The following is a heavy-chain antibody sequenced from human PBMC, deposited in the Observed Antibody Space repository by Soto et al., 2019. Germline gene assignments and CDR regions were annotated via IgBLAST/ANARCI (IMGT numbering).Heavy chain of an antibody. J-gene: IGHJ5*02. CDR3: ARAGSSLRGGWFDP. CDR2: IYYSGST. V-gene: IGHV4-30-4*01. D-gene: IGHD6-13*01. CDR1: GGSISSGDYY. Sequence: SETLSLTCTVSGGSISSGDYYWSWIRQPPGKGLEWIGYIYYSGSTYYNPSLKSRVTISVDTSKNQLSLKLSSVTAADTVVYYCARAGSSLRGGWFDPWGQGTLVTVSS.